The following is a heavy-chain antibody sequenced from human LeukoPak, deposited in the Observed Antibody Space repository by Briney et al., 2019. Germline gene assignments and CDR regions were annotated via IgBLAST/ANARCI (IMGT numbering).Heavy chain of an antibody. CDR3: ARPSTTGRTLMVFDP. Sequence: SETLSLTCTVSGGSSSSSSYYWGWIRQPPGKGLEWIGSIYYSGSTYYNPSLKSRVTISVDTSKNQFSLKLSSVTAADTAVYYCARPSTTGRTLMVFDPWGQGTLVTVSS. D-gene: IGHD4-11*01. CDR2: IYYSGST. J-gene: IGHJ5*02. V-gene: IGHV4-39*01. CDR1: GGSSSSSSYY.